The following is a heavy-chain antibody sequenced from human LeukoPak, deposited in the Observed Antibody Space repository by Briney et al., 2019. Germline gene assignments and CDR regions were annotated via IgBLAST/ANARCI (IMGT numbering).Heavy chain of an antibody. V-gene: IGHV3-48*03. D-gene: IGHD6-6*01. Sequence: GGSLRLSCAASGFTFSSYEMNWVRQAPGKGLEWVSYISRGRTIYYADSVKGRFTISRDNAKNSLYLQMNSLRAEDTAVYYCARLYSSSSRKAFDIWGQGTMVTVCS. CDR2: ISRGRTI. J-gene: IGHJ3*02. CDR3: ARLYSSSSRKAFDI. CDR1: GFTFSSYE.